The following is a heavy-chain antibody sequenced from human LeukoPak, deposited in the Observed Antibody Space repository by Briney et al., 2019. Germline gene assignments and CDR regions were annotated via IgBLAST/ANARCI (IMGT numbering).Heavy chain of an antibody. D-gene: IGHD4-17*01. J-gene: IGHJ4*02. CDR2: IIPILGIA. Sequence: ASVKVSCKASGGTFSSYAISWVRQAPGQGLEWMGRIIPILGIANYAQKFQGRVTITADKSTSTVYMELSSLRSEDTAVYYCARGDHDYDDDWGQGTLVTVSS. V-gene: IGHV1-69*04. CDR1: GGTFSSYA. CDR3: ARGDHDYDDD.